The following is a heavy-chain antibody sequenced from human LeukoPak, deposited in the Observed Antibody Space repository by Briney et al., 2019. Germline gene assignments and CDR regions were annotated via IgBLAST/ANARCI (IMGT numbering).Heavy chain of an antibody. V-gene: IGHV3-73*01. D-gene: IGHD4-17*01. J-gene: IGHJ4*02. Sequence: GGSQRLSCAASGFTFSGSAMHWVRQASGKGLEWVGRIRSKANSYATAYAASVKGRFTISRDDSKNTAYLQMNSLKTEDTAVYYCTRVSDYPDYWGQGTLVTVSS. CDR1: GFTFSGSA. CDR3: TRVSDYPDY. CDR2: IRSKANSYAT.